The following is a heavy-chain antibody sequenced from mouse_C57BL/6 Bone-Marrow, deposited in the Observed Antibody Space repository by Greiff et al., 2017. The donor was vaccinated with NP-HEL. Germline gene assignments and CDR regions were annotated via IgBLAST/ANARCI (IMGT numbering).Heavy chain of an antibody. CDR3: AKKTIYYDYDDYAMDY. CDR1: GFSLTSYG. D-gene: IGHD2-4*01. CDR2: IWRGGST. J-gene: IGHJ4*01. Sequence: VQLQQSGPGLVQPSQSLSITCTVSGFSLTSYGVHWVRQSPGKGLEWLGVIWRGGSTDYNAAFMSRLSITKDNSKSQVFFKMNSLQAADTAIYYCAKKTIYYDYDDYAMDYWGQGTSVTVSS. V-gene: IGHV2-5*01.